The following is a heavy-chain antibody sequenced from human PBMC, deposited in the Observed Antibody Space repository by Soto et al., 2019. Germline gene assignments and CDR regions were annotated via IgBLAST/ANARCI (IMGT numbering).Heavy chain of an antibody. CDR3: ARAYNPPFDY. V-gene: IGHV1-3*01. CDR2: INAGNGNT. J-gene: IGHJ4*02. CDR1: GYTFTSYA. Sequence: QVPLVQSGAEVEKPGASVKLSCKASGYTFTSYAVHWVRQAPGQRLEWMGWINAGNGNTKYSQKFQDRVTITRDTSASTAYMELSSLTSEDTALYYCARAYNPPFDYWGQGTLVTVSS. D-gene: IGHD1-1*01.